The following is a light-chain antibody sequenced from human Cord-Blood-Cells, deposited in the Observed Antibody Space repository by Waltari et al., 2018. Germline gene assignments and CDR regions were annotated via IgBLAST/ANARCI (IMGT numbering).Light chain of an antibody. J-gene: IGLJ1*01. CDR3: CSHAGSSTYV. V-gene: IGLV2-23*01. CDR1: SSDVGSYNL. Sequence: QSALTQPASVSGSPGQSITISCTGTSSDVGSYNLVSWYQQHPGQAPKLMIYEGSKRPSGVSNRFSGSKSGNTASLTISGLQAEDEADYYCCSHAGSSTYVFGTGTKVTVL. CDR2: EGS.